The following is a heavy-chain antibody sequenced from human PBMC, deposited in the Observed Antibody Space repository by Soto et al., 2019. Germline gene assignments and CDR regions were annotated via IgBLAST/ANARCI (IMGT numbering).Heavy chain of an antibody. V-gene: IGHV3-30*03. Sequence: GRSLRLSCAASGFTFSSHGMHRVRQDQGKGLDWLAFISYVGSNKYYSDSVKGRFTISRDNSKNTLYLQMNSLRAEDTAVYYCALPRGDFWSGYTALRGFDYWGQGTLVTVSS. CDR1: GFTFSSHG. CDR3: ALPRGDFWSGYTALRGFDY. J-gene: IGHJ4*02. CDR2: ISYVGSNK. D-gene: IGHD3-3*01.